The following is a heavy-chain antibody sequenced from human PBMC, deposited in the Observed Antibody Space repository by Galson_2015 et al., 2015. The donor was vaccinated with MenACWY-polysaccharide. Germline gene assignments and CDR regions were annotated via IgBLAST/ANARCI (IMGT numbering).Heavy chain of an antibody. CDR2: IWHDGSDA. CDR1: GFTFSNYG. V-gene: IGHV3-33*01. D-gene: IGHD1-1*01. J-gene: IGHJ3*02. CDR3: SRADRNDGGRALDI. Sequence: SLRLSCAASGFTFSNYGMHWVRQAPGKGLVWMAVIWHDGSDAYYADSVKGRFTLSRDNSKNALYLQMNSLRGEDTAVYYCSRADRNDGGRALDIWGQGTMVTVSS.